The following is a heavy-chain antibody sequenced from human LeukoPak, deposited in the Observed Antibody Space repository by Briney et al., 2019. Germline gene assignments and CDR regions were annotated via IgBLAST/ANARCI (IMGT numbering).Heavy chain of an antibody. J-gene: IGHJ4*02. CDR3: AKDRDYDFWSGYSRFGTFDY. D-gene: IGHD3-3*01. CDR1: GFTFSSYG. CDR2: ISYDGSNK. V-gene: IGHV3-30*18. Sequence: PGGSLRLSCAASGFTFSSYGMHWVRQAPGKGLEWVAVISYDGSNKYYADSVKGRFTISRDNSKNTLYLQMNSLRAEDTAVYYCAKDRDYDFWSGYSRFGTFDYWGQGTLVTVSS.